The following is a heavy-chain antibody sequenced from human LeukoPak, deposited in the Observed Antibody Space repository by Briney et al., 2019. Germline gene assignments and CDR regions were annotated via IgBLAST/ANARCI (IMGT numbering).Heavy chain of an antibody. CDR2: ISSSSSYT. CDR3: AREGAVAGPYFDY. CDR1: GFTFSDSY. D-gene: IGHD6-19*01. Sequence: GGSLRLSCAASGFTFSDSYMSWIRQAPGKGLEWVSYISSSSSYTNYADSVKGRFTISRDNAKNSLYLQMNGLRAEDTAVYYCAREGAVAGPYFDYWGQGTLVTVSS. V-gene: IGHV3-11*05. J-gene: IGHJ4*02.